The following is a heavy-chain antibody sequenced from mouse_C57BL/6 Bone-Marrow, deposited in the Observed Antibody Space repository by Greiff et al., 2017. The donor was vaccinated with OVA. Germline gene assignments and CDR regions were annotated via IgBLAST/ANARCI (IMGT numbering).Heavy chain of an antibody. CDR3: ARRGDSLYAMDY. J-gene: IGHJ4*01. D-gene: IGHD6-2*01. CDR1: GYSITSGYY. V-gene: IGHV3-6*01. Sequence: EVKLQESGPGLVKPSQSLSLTCSVTGYSITSGYYWNWLRQFPGNKLEWMGYISYDGSNNYNPSLKNRISITRDTSKNQFFLKLNSVTTEDTATYYCARRGDSLYAMDYWGQGTSVTVSS. CDR2: ISYDGSN.